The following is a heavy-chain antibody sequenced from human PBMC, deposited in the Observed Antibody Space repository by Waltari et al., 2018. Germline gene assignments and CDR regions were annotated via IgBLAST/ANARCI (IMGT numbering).Heavy chain of an antibody. Sequence: QVQLVQSGAEVKKPGASVKVSCKASGYTFTSYYIHWVRQAPGPGLEWMGIINPSGGSTTYAQNCQGRGTMTRDTSTSTIYMELSSLRSEDTAVYYCARDWATALVLYWDYWGQGTLVTVSS. D-gene: IGHD5-18*01. CDR3: ARDWATALVLYWDY. J-gene: IGHJ4*02. V-gene: IGHV1-46*01. CDR1: GYTFTSYY. CDR2: INPSGGST.